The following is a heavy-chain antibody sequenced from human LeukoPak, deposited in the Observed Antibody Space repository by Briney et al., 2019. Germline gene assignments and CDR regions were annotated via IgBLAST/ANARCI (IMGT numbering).Heavy chain of an antibody. V-gene: IGHV3-23*01. D-gene: IGHD1-26*01. CDR2: ISGSGGST. Sequence: PGGSLRLSCAASGFTFSSYAMSWVRQAPGKGLEWVSAISGSGGSTYYADSVKGRFTISRDNSKNTLYLQMDSLRAEDTAVYYCAKDHGVGEGPPDFWGQGTLVTVSS. CDR3: AKDHGVGEGPPDF. J-gene: IGHJ4*02. CDR1: GFTFSSYA.